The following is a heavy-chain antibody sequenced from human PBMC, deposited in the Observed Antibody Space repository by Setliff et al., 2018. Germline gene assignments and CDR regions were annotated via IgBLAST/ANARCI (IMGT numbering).Heavy chain of an antibody. D-gene: IGHD5-18*01. CDR1: EYTFTNYW. CDR2: VYCGDSDT. V-gene: IGHV5-51*01. J-gene: IGHJ3*02. CDR3: ARLGYSDAFDI. Sequence: GESLKISCKASEYTFTNYWIGWVRQMPGEGLEWMGVVYCGDSDTRYSPSFHGQVTMSADKSIRSAYLQWSSLKASDTAMYYCARLGYSDAFDIWGQGTMVTVSS.